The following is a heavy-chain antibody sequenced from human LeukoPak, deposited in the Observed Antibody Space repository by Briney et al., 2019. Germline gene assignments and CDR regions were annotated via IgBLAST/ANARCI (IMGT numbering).Heavy chain of an antibody. J-gene: IGHJ4*02. CDR3: ARVSGYSGYDSA. V-gene: IGHV1-69*13. D-gene: IGHD5-12*01. Sequence: GASVKVSCKASGYTFTSYDISWVRQAPGQGLEWMGGIIPIFGTANYAQKFQGRVTITADESTSTAYMELSSLRSEDTAVYYCARVSGYSGYDSAWGQGTLVTVSS. CDR1: GYTFTSYD. CDR2: IIPIFGTA.